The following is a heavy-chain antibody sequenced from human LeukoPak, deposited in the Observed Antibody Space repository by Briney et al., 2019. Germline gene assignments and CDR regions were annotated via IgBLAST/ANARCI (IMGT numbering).Heavy chain of an antibody. D-gene: IGHD4-17*01. CDR1: GGTFTSYA. J-gene: IGHJ6*02. CDR2: TIPIFGTA. V-gene: IGHV1-69*13. CDR3: ASSDYGDYYYYGMDV. Sequence: GASVKVSCKASGGTFTSYAIRWLRQAPGQWLELMGGTIPIFGTANYAQKFQGRVTITADESTSTAYMELSSLRSEDTAVYYCASSDYGDYYYYGMDVWGQGTTVTVSS.